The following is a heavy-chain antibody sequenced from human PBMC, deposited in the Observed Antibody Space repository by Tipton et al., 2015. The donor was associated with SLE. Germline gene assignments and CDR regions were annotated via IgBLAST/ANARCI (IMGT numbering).Heavy chain of an antibody. CDR1: GFTFSSYS. CDR2: ISSSSSYI. Sequence: SLRLSCAASGFTFSSYSMNWVRQAPGKGLEWVSSISSSSSYIYYADSVKGRFTISRDNAKNSLYLQMNSLRAEDTAVYYCARDGSPTAWYFDYWGQGTLVTVSS. CDR3: ARDGSPTAWYFDY. D-gene: IGHD3-10*01. V-gene: IGHV3-21*01. J-gene: IGHJ4*02.